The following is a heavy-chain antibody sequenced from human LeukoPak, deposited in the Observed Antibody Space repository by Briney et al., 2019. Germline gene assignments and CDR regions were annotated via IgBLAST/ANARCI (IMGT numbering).Heavy chain of an antibody. V-gene: IGHV3-30*07. J-gene: IGHJ3*02. CDR1: GFTFSSYA. CDR3: AREASGVRGVPDAFDI. CDR2: ISYDGSNK. Sequence: GRSLRLSCAASGFTFSSYAMHWVRQAPGKGLEWVAVISYDGSNKYYADSVKGRFTISRDNSKNTPYLQMNSLRAEDTAVYYCAREASGVRGVPDAFDIWGQGTMVTVSS. D-gene: IGHD3-10*01.